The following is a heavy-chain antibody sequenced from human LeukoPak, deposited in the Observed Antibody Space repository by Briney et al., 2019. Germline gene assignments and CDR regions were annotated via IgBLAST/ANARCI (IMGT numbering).Heavy chain of an antibody. Sequence: GGSLRLSCAASGFIFSNNYMSWVRQAPGRGLEWLATIWPDGSEKRYVDSLRGRVTISRDNVERSLYLQMNSLRAEDTAVYYCAKLNGQVTTWDSWGLGIRVTVSS. D-gene: IGHD2-21*02. CDR1: GFIFSNNY. J-gene: IGHJ5*01. V-gene: IGHV3-7*03. CDR3: AKLNGQVTTWDS. CDR2: IWPDGSEK.